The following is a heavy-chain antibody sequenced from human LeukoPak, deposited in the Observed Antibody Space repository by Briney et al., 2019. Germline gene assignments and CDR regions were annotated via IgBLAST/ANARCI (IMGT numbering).Heavy chain of an antibody. CDR3: ARRDYGDYAYAFDI. J-gene: IGHJ3*02. CDR2: DGSNK. Sequence: GGSLRLSCAASGFTFSSYAMHWVRQAPGKGLEWVAHDGSNKYYADSVKGRFTITRDNSKNTLYLQMNSLRAEDTAVYYCARRDYGDYAYAFDIWGQGTMVTVSS. V-gene: IGHV3-30-3*01. CDR1: GFTFSSYA. D-gene: IGHD4-17*01.